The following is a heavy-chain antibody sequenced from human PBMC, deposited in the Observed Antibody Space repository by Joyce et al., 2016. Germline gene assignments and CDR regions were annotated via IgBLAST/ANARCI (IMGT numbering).Heavy chain of an antibody. CDR2: TYDRTKWYN. J-gene: IGHJ4*02. CDR1: GHSVSNINSS. V-gene: IGHV6-1*01. CDR3: ARDPGHSLDY. Sequence: QVQLHQSGPGLVKSSQTLSLTCDISGHSVSNINSSWNWISHSPLRGLEWLEWTYDRTKWYNDYAVSLKSRIAVNPDTSKNQFSLQLSSVTPEDTAVYYCARDPGHSLDYWGQGTLVTVSS.